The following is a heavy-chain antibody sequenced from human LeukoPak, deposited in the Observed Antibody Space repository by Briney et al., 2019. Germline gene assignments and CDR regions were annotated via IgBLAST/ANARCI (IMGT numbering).Heavy chain of an antibody. D-gene: IGHD1-26*01. V-gene: IGHV4-39*01. CDR1: GGSISSSAYH. Sequence: PSETLSLTCTVSGGSISSSAYHWGWIRQPPGQGLEWIGSIHIGGSTYHNPSLKSRVTISVDTTKNQFSLKLRSVTAADTAVYYCASSGSYPLFYMDVWGKGTTVTVSS. CDR2: IHIGGST. CDR3: ASSGSYPLFYMDV. J-gene: IGHJ6*03.